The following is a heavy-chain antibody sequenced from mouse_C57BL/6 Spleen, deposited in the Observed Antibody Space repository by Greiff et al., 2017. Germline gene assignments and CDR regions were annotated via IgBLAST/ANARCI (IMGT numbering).Heavy chain of an antibody. Sequence: QVHVKQSGTELVKPGASVKLSCKASGYTFTSYWMHWVKQRPGQGLEWIGNINPSNGGTNYNEKFKSKATLTVDKSSSTAYMQLSSLTSEDSAVYYCARIFIKRGTYYFDYWGQGTTLTVSS. D-gene: IGHD1-1*01. CDR2: INPSNGGT. J-gene: IGHJ2*01. CDR1: GYTFTSYW. V-gene: IGHV1-53*01. CDR3: ARIFIKRGTYYFDY.